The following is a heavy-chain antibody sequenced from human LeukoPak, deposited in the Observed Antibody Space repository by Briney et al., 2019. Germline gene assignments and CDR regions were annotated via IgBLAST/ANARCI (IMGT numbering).Heavy chain of an antibody. CDR1: GGSISSSNW. Sequence: SGTLSLTCAVSGGSISSSNWWSWVRQPPGKGLEWIGEIYHSGSTNYNPSLKSRVTISVDKSKNQFSLKLSSVTAADTAVYYCARGPSYISAERDWFDPWGQGTLVTVSS. D-gene: IGHD3-10*01. CDR3: ARGPSYISAERDWFDP. CDR2: IYHSGST. J-gene: IGHJ5*02. V-gene: IGHV4-4*02.